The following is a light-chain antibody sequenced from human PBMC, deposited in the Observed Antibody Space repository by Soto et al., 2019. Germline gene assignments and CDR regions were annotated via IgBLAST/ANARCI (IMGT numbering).Light chain of an antibody. Sequence: QSVRTQPPSASGAPGQRVTISCSGGSSNIGRYNVFWYQHLPGTAPKLLIYMNYQRPSGVPDRFSGFKSGTSASLAISGLRSEDESEYYCAAWDDSLSGVIFGGGTKLTVL. CDR3: AAWDDSLSGVI. CDR2: MNY. V-gene: IGLV1-47*01. CDR1: SSNIGRYN. J-gene: IGLJ2*01.